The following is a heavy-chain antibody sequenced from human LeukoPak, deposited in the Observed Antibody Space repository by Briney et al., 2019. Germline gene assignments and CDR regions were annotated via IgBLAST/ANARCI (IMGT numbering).Heavy chain of an antibody. CDR2: IKQDGSER. V-gene: IGHV3-7*01. D-gene: IGHD6-13*01. J-gene: IGHJ4*02. CDR3: ARAAHSSSAF. CDR1: GFTLSNHW. Sequence: PGGSLRLSCAASGFTLSNHWMTWVRQAPGRGLEWVANIKQDGSERYYVDSVKGRFTISRDNAKNSLYLQVDSLRAEDTAVYYCARAAHSSSAFWGQGTLVTVSS.